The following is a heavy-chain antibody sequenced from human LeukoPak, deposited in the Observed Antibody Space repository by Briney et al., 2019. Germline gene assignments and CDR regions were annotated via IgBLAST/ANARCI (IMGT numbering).Heavy chain of an antibody. D-gene: IGHD6-19*01. Sequence: AGTLTLSCAASGFTFNGFAMQWVRQASGKGLEWVGRISSKANSYAAAYAAAVKGRFTISRDDSKNTAYLQMNRLKTEDTAVYYCTHSSGWYCSASDYYYYMDVWGKGTTVTVSS. CDR2: ISSKANSYAA. V-gene: IGHV3-73*01. CDR1: GFTFNGFA. J-gene: IGHJ6*03. CDR3: THSSGWYCSASDYYYYMDV.